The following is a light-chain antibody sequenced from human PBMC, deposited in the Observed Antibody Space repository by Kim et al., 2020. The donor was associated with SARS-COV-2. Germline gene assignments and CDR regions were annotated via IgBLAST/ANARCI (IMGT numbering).Light chain of an antibody. CDR2: FNSDGSH. CDR3: QTWDSGIQV. V-gene: IGLV4-69*01. Sequence: QPVLTQSPSASASLGDSVKLTCTLSSGHSSNAIAWHQQQPEKGPRYLMKFNSDGSHSKGDGIPDRFSGSSSGAERYLTISSLQSEDEADYYCQTWDSGIQVFGGGTKLTVL. J-gene: IGLJ3*02. CDR1: SGHSSNA.